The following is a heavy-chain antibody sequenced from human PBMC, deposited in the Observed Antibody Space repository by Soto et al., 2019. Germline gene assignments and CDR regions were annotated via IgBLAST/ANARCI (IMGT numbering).Heavy chain of an antibody. CDR1: GFTFSDYY. J-gene: IGHJ6*03. CDR3: ARDGETYKPFGVVGYYYMDV. CDR2: ISSSGSTI. V-gene: IGHV3-11*01. Sequence: GGSLRLSCAASGFTFSDYYMSWISQAPGKGLEWVSYISSSGSTIYYADSVKGRFTISRDNAKNSLYLQMNSLRAEDTAVYYCARDGETYKPFGVVGYYYMDVWGKGTTVTVSS. D-gene: IGHD3-3*01.